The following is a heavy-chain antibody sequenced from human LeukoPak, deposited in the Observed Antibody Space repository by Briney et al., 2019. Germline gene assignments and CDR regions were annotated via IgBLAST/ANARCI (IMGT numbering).Heavy chain of an antibody. CDR2: IKQDGSEK. Sequence: ETLSLTCTVSGGSISSSSYYWGWIRQPPGKGLEWVANIKQDGSEKYYVDSVRGRFTVSRDNAKNSLYLQMTSLRVEDTAMYYCGSGSTWLPRGQGTLVTVSS. CDR1: GGSISSSSYY. V-gene: IGHV3-7*01. CDR3: GSGSTWLP. J-gene: IGHJ4*02. D-gene: IGHD6-13*01.